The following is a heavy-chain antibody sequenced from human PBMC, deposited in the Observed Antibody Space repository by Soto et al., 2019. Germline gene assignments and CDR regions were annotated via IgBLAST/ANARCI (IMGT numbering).Heavy chain of an antibody. CDR1: GYSFTTYW. J-gene: IGHJ5*01. CDR2: IDPSDSYT. V-gene: IGHV5-10-1*01. Sequence: PGESLKISCKGSGYSFTTYWISWVRQMPGKGLEWMGRIDPSDSYTNYSPSFQGHVTFSLDKSISTAYLQWNSLKASDTAMYYCTRHFGPGYNWFAPWGQGTQVTVSS. CDR3: TRHFGPGYNWFAP. D-gene: IGHD3-16*01.